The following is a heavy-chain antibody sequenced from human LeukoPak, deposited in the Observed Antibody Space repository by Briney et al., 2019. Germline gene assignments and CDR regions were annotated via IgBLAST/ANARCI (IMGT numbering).Heavy chain of an antibody. D-gene: IGHD3-10*01. V-gene: IGHV3-30*18. CDR3: AKDFHSRGYGANFDY. Sequence: GGSLRLSCTASKFTFSHYGMQWVRQAPGKGLEWVAVISSDGGTKIYADSVKGRFTLSRDNSINTLDLQMNSLRAEDTAVYYCAKDFHSRGYGANFDYWGQGTLVTVSS. CDR2: ISSDGGTK. CDR1: KFTFSHYG. J-gene: IGHJ4*02.